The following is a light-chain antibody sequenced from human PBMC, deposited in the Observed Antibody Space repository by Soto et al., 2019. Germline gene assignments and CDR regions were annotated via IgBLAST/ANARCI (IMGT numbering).Light chain of an antibody. Sequence: QSALTQPPSVSGAPGQRVTISCTGSSSDIGAGYDVHWYQQLPGTAPKLLIYGNSNRPSGVPDRFSGSKSGTSASLAITGLQAEDEAHYYCQSFDSSLSGAVFGGGTKVTVL. CDR2: GNS. CDR3: QSFDSSLSGAV. J-gene: IGLJ3*02. V-gene: IGLV1-40*01. CDR1: SSDIGAGYD.